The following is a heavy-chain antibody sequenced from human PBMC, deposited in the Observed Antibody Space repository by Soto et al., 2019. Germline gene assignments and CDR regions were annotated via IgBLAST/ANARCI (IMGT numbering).Heavy chain of an antibody. D-gene: IGHD6-6*01. CDR3: ARGGVEDSSSWGTMDYYYHMKV. V-gene: IGHV1-46*03. CDR2: INPSGGST. Sequence: REWPGQGLEWMGIINPSGGSTSYAQKFQGRVTMTRETSTSTVYMELSSLRSEDTAVYYCARGGVEDSSSWGTMDYYYHMKVCRTGTTVPAS. J-gene: IGHJ6*03.